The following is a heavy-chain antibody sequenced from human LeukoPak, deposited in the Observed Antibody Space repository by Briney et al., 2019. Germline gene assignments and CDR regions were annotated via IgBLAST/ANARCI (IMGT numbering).Heavy chain of an antibody. D-gene: IGHD3-22*01. J-gene: IGHJ4*02. CDR1: GGSISSGGYS. V-gene: IGHV4-30-2*01. Sequence: SETLSLTCAVSGGSISSGGYSWSWIRQPPGKGLEWIGYIYHSGSTYYNPSLKSRVTISVDRSKNQFSLKLNSVTAADTAVYYCARATTIFPRYYYDSSGYNGVFDYWGQGTLVTVSS. CDR3: ARATTIFPRYYYDSSGYNGVFDY. CDR2: IYHSGST.